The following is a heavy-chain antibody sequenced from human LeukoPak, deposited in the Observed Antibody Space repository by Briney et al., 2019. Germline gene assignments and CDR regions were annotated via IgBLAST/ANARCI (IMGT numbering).Heavy chain of an antibody. CDR2: LYYNGST. V-gene: IGHV4-59*01. Sequence: PSETLSLTCTVSGGSISSYYWSWIRQPPGKGLEWIGYLYYNGSTNYNPSLKSRVTISVDTSKNQFSLKLSSVTAADTAVYYCARGGDYYFDSSGAFDYWGQGILVTVSS. CDR3: ARGGDYYFDSSGAFDY. CDR1: GGSISSYY. D-gene: IGHD3-22*01. J-gene: IGHJ4*02.